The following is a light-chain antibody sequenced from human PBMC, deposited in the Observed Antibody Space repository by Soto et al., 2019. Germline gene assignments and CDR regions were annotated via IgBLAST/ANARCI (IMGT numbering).Light chain of an antibody. CDR2: GAS. CDR1: QSVSSN. CDR3: HQYNHWYT. Sequence: EIVLTQSPATLSVSPGERATLSCRASQSVSSNLAWYQQKPGQAPRLLIYGASNRATGIPARFSGSGSGTEFTLTISSLQSEDFAIYYCHQYNHWYTFGQGTKLEIK. V-gene: IGKV3-15*01. J-gene: IGKJ2*01.